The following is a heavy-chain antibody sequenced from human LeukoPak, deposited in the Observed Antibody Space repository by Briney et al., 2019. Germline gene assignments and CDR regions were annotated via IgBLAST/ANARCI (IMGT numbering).Heavy chain of an antibody. CDR2: IYYSGST. Sequence: PSETLSLTCTVSGGSISSYYWSWIRQPPGKGLEWIGYIYYSGSTNYNPSLKSRVTISVDTSKNQISLKLTSVAAADTAVYYCASCYDFNYYYMHVWGKGPRSPSP. CDR3: ASCYDFNYYYMHV. J-gene: IGHJ6*03. V-gene: IGHV4-59*12. D-gene: IGHD3-3*01. CDR1: GGSISSYY.